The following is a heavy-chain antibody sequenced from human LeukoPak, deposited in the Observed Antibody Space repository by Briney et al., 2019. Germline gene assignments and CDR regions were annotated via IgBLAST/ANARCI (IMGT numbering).Heavy chain of an antibody. CDR2: ISIYNGDT. CDR3: AREPPIFYGSATIAMDH. J-gene: IGHJ4*02. Sequence: ASVKVSCKGSGYTFRSFGISWVRQAPGQGLEWMGWISIYNGDTKYAQKFQDRVTMTRDTSTSTAYMEVGSLRSDDTAVYYCAREPPIFYGSATIAMDHWGQGTLVTVSS. V-gene: IGHV1-18*01. CDR1: GYTFRSFG. D-gene: IGHD3-10*01.